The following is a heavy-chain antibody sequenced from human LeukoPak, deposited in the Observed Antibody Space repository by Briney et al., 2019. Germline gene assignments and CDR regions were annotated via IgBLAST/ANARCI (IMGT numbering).Heavy chain of an antibody. J-gene: IGHJ4*02. CDR2: IRTQANNDAT. V-gene: IGHV3-73*01. D-gene: IGHD3-9*01. CDR1: GFTFSDSA. CDR3: ARDYNSLTGLNY. Sequence: GGSLKLSCAASGFTFSDSAMHWVRQASGKGLEWLGRIRTQANNDATAYGASVKGRFIISRDDSRNTADLEMNSLKTEDTAVYYRARDYNSLTGLNYLGQGTLVTVSS.